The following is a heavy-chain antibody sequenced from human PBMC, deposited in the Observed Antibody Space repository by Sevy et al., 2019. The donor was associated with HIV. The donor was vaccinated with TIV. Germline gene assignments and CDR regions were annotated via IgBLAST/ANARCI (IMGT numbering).Heavy chain of an antibody. CDR2: IWYDGSNR. Sequence: GGSLRLSCAASGFTFSSYGMHWVRQAPGKGLEWVAVIWYDGSNRYYADSVKGRFTISRDNSKNTLYLQMNSLRAEDTAVYHCARDGSIGSPENYYYKYGMDVWGQGTTVTVSS. J-gene: IGHJ6*02. D-gene: IGHD1-26*01. CDR3: ARDGSIGSPENYYYKYGMDV. V-gene: IGHV3-33*01. CDR1: GFTFSSYG.